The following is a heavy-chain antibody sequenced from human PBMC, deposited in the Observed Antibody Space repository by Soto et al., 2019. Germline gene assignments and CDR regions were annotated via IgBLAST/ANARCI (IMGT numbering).Heavy chain of an antibody. CDR3: ARFMHSSSSGGYYYYGMDV. V-gene: IGHV6-1*01. CDR2: TYYRSKWYN. D-gene: IGHD6-6*01. Sequence: HSQTLPLTCAISGDSVSSNSAAWNWIRQSPSRGLEWLGRTYYRSKWYNDYAVSVKSRITINPDTSKNQFSLQLNSVTPEDTAVYYCARFMHSSSSGGYYYYGMDVWGQGTTVTVSS. J-gene: IGHJ6*02. CDR1: GDSVSSNSAA.